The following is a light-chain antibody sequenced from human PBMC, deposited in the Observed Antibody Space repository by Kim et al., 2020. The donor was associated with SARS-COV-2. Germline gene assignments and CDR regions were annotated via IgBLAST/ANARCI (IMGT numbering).Light chain of an antibody. J-gene: IGKJ4*01. V-gene: IGKV3-20*01. CDR1: QSVSSNY. CDR2: GAS. CDR3: QQYGSSPLT. Sequence: EIVLTQSPGTLSLSPGERATLSCRASQSVSSNYLAWYQQKPGQAPRLLIYGASSRATGIPDRFSGSGYGTDFTLTISRLEPEDFAVYYCQQYGSSPLTFGGGTKVEI.